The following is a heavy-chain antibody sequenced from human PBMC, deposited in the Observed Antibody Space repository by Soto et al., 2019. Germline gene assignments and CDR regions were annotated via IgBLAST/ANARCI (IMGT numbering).Heavy chain of an antibody. CDR2: IYYSGST. CDR1: GGSISSYY. D-gene: IGHD3-3*01. Sequence: SETLSLTCTVSGGSISSYYWSWIRQPPGKGLEWIGYIYYSGSTNYNPSLKSRVTISVDTSKNQFSLKLSSVTAADTAVYYCARGYYDLWSGYYPGVLDVWGQGTTVIVSS. V-gene: IGHV4-59*01. J-gene: IGHJ6*02. CDR3: ARGYYDLWSGYYPGVLDV.